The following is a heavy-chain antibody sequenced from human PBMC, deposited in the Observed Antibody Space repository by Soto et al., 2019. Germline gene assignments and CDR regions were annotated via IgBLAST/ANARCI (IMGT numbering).Heavy chain of an antibody. CDR2: ISYDGSNK. CDR3: SRDQGLGGSPFYYGMDV. D-gene: IGHD1-26*01. CDR1: GFTFSSYA. J-gene: IGHJ6*02. V-gene: IGHV3-30-3*01. Sequence: QVQLVESGGGVVQPGRSLRLSCAASGFTFSSYAMHWVRQAPGKGLERVAVISYDGSNKYYADSVKGRFTISRDNSKNTLYLQMNSLRAEDTAGYYWSRDQGLGGSPFYYGMDVWGQGTTVTVSS.